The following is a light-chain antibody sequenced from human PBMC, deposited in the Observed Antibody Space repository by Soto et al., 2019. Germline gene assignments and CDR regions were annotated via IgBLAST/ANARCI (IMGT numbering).Light chain of an antibody. V-gene: IGLV2-14*01. CDR2: EVS. CDR3: SSYTSSSTYV. CDR1: SSDVGGFNY. Sequence: QSALTQPASVSGSPGQSITISCTGTSSDVGGFNYVSWYQHHPGKAPKLMIYEVSNRPSGVSNRFSGSKSGNTASLTISGLQAEDEADYYCSSYTSSSTYVFETGTKLTVL. J-gene: IGLJ1*01.